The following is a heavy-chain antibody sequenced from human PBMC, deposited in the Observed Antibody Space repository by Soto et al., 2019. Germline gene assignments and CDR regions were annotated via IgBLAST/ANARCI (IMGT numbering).Heavy chain of an antibody. CDR1: GYSFTSYW. J-gene: IGHJ6*02. CDR2: IYPGDSDT. V-gene: IGHV5-51*01. Sequence: KVSCKGSGYSFTSYWIGWVRQVPGKVLEWMGIIYPGDSDTRYSPSFQGQVTISADKSISTAYQQWSSLKASDTAMYYCARCPRYSSSWPGFYYGMDVWGQGTTVTVSS. CDR3: ARCPRYSSSWPGFYYGMDV. D-gene: IGHD6-13*01.